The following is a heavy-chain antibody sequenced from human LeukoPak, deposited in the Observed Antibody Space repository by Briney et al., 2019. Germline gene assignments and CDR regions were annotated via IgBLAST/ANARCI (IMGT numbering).Heavy chain of an antibody. V-gene: IGHV1-24*01. CDR1: GHTLTELS. CDR2: FDPGDGER. D-gene: IGHD2-15*01. J-gene: IGHJ3*02. CDR3: VTDRGAINAFDI. Sequence: ASVKVSCKVSGHTLTELSIHWGRQAPGKGLEWMGRFDPGDGERVYAQRLQGRVSMTEDTSTDTAYMDLRSLRSEDTAMYYCVTDRGAINAFDIWGQGTMVTVSS.